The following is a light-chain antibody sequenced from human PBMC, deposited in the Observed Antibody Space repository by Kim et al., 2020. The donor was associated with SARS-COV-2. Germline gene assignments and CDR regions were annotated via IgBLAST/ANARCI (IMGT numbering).Light chain of an antibody. CDR3: QQYNEWPST. Sequence: SVSPGERATLSCMARQSVALLAWYQQKPGQAPRLVIHGASTRATGIPARFSGSGSETEFTLTISSLQSEDFAIYYCQQYNEWPSTFGQGTRLEIK. CDR2: GAS. CDR1: QSVALL. J-gene: IGKJ5*01. V-gene: IGKV3-15*01.